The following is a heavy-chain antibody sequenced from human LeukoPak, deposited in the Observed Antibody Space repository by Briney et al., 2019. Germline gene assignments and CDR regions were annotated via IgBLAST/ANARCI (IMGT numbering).Heavy chain of an antibody. Sequence: GGSLRLSCAASGFTFSSYAMSWVRQAPGKGLEWVSAISGSGGSTYYADSVKGRFTISRGNSKNTMYLQMNSLRAEDTAVYYCAKDWDVAASPFDYWGQGTLVTVSS. D-gene: IGHD2-15*01. J-gene: IGHJ4*02. CDR3: AKDWDVAASPFDY. CDR2: ISGSGGST. V-gene: IGHV3-23*01. CDR1: GFTFSSYA.